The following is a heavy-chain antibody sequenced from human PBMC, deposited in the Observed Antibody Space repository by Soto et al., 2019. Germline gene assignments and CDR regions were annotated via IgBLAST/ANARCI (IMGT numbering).Heavy chain of an antibody. CDR1: GYTFTSYF. CDR2: INPSGGST. CDR3: ARQYCSGGSCCTLDY. Sequence: ASVKVSCKASGYTFTSYFMHWVRQAPGQGLEWMGIINPSGGSTSYAQKFQGRVTMTRDTSTSTVYMELSSLRSEDTAVYYCARQYCSGGSCCTLDYWGQGTLVTAPQ. J-gene: IGHJ4*02. V-gene: IGHV1-46*01. D-gene: IGHD2-15*01.